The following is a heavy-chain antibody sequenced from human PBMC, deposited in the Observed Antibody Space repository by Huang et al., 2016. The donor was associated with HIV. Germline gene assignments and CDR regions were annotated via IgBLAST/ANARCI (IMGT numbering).Heavy chain of an antibody. CDR1: GVPISTGGFY. Sequence: QVRLQESGPGLVKPSQTLALTCTVSGVPISTGGFYWTWIRQPPGQGLEWIGYVYYTGSTHCNPSLKRRFTISVDMSKNQFYLQVSSLTAADTAMYYCARAPYDSRGYYWWGQGTLVTVSS. D-gene: IGHD3-22*01. CDR2: VYYTGST. V-gene: IGHV4-30-4*01. J-gene: IGHJ4*02. CDR3: ARAPYDSRGYYW.